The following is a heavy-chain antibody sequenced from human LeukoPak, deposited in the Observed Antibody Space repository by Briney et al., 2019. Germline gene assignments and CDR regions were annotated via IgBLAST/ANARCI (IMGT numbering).Heavy chain of an antibody. CDR3: ARVRVVYGMDV. Sequence: PSETLSLTCSVSGGSISSDYWSWIRQPPGKGLEWIGYMYYTGSTNYNPSLKSRVTISLATSKTQFSLKLSSVTPADTAVYYCARVRVVYGMDVWGQGTTVTVSS. J-gene: IGHJ6*01. CDR2: MYYTGST. CDR1: GGSISSDY. V-gene: IGHV4-59*12.